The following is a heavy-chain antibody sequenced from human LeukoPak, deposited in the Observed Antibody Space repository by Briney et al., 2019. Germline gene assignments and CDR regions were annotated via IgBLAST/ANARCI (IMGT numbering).Heavy chain of an antibody. Sequence: PGRSLRLSCAASGFTFSSYAMHWVRQAPGKGLEWVAVISYDGSNKYYADSVKGRFTISRDNAKNSLYLQMNSLRAEDTAVYYCARDYLEVVVVEGTNWGQGTLVTVSS. D-gene: IGHD2-15*01. CDR1: GFTFSSYA. CDR2: ISYDGSNK. CDR3: ARDYLEVVVVEGTN. J-gene: IGHJ4*02. V-gene: IGHV3-30-3*01.